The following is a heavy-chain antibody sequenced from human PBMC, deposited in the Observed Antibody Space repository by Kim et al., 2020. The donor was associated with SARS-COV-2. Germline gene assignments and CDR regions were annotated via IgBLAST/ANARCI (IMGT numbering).Heavy chain of an antibody. CDR2: IYYSGST. D-gene: IGHD3-22*01. J-gene: IGHJ4*02. CDR3: ARDRAYYDSSGSDY. CDR1: GGSISSGGYY. V-gene: IGHV4-31*03. Sequence: SETLSLTCTVSGGSISSGGYYWSWIRQHPGKGLEWNGYIYYSGSTYYNPSLKSRVTISVDTSKNQFSLKLSSVTAAATAVYYCARDRAYYDSSGSDYWGQGALVTVSS.